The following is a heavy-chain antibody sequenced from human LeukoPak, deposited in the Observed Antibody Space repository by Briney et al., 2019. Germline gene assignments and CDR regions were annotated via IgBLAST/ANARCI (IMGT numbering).Heavy chain of an antibody. V-gene: IGHV4-59*01. J-gene: IGHJ4*02. D-gene: IGHD1-26*01. CDR2: IYYSGST. CDR1: GGSISSYY. Sequence: PSETLSLTCTVSGGSISSYYWSWIRQPPGKGLEWIGYIYYSGSTNYNPSLKSRVTISVDTSKNQFSLKLSSVTAADTAVYHCARDQEISGSYDYWGQGTLVTVSS. CDR3: ARDQEISGSYDY.